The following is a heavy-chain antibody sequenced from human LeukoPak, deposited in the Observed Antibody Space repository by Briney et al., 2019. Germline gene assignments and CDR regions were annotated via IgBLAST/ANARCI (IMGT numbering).Heavy chain of an antibody. V-gene: IGHV3-74*01. J-gene: IGHJ4*02. D-gene: IGHD6-19*01. CDR2: INSDGSST. CDR1: GFTFSSYW. Sequence: GGSLRLSCAASGFTFSSYWMHWVRQAPGKGLVWVSRINSDGSSTNYADSVKGRFTISRDNAKNTLYLQMNSLRVEDTAMYYCAREGGAGPISHTPHYWGQGTLVTVSS. CDR3: AREGGAGPISHTPHY.